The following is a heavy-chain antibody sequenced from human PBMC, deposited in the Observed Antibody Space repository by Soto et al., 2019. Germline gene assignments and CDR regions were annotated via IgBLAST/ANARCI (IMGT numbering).Heavy chain of an antibody. CDR1: GYTFTSYA. CDR2: INAGNGNT. V-gene: IGHV1-3*01. D-gene: IGHD3-10*01. Sequence: GASVKVSCKASGYTFTSYAMHWVRQAPGQRLEWMGWINAGNGNTKYSQKFQGRVTITRDTSASTAYMELSSLRSEDTAVYYCARDRLVRGVTPYYYYGMDVWGQGTTVTVSS. J-gene: IGHJ6*02. CDR3: ARDRLVRGVTPYYYYGMDV.